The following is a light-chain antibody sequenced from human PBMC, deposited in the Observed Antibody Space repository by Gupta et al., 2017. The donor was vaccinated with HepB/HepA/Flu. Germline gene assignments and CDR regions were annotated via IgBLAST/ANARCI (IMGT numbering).Light chain of an antibody. CDR1: QRVSIS. CDR3: QQRSKWPVT. J-gene: IGKJ4*01. V-gene: IGKV3-11*01. CDR2: YAS. Sequence: DIVLTHSPATLSLSPGASATLSRRASQRVSISLAWYQQKPGQAPRLLIYYASTRATGIPARFSGSGSGTDFTLTISSLEPEDVAVYYCQQRSKWPVTFGGGTKLEIK.